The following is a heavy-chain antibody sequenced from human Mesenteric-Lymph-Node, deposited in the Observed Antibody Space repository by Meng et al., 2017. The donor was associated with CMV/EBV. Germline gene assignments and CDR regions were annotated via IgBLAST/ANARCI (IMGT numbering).Heavy chain of an antibody. V-gene: IGHV3-33*06. CDR3: AKEGHDFWSENYYYYGMDV. CDR2: TWYDGSNK. Sequence: GESLKISCAASGFTFSSYGMHWVRQAPGKGLEWVAVTWYDGSNKYYADSVKGRFTISRDNSKNTLYLQMNSLRAEDTAVYYCAKEGHDFWSENYYYYGMDVWGQGTTVTVS. J-gene: IGHJ6*02. CDR1: GFTFSSYG. D-gene: IGHD3-3*01.